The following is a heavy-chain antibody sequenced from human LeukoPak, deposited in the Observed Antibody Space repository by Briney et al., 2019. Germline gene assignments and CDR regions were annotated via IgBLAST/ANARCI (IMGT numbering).Heavy chain of an antibody. D-gene: IGHD1-26*01. CDR2: IYYSGST. J-gene: IGHJ4*02. CDR3: ARVLESQWEPAFFDY. Sequence: SETLSLTCTVSGGSISSSSYYWGWIRQPPGKGLEWIGSIYYSGSTYYNPSLKSRVTISVDTSKNQFSLKLSSVTAADTAVYYCARVLESQWEPAFFDYWGQGTLVTVSS. V-gene: IGHV4-39*01. CDR1: GGSISSSSYY.